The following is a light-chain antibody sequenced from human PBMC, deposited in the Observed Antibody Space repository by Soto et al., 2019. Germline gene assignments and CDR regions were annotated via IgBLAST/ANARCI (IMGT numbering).Light chain of an antibody. CDR1: SSDVGGYNY. CDR3: YSYAGSNNWV. V-gene: IGLV2-8*01. Sequence: QSALTQPPSASGSPGQSVTISCTGTSSDVGGYNYVSWYQQHPGKAPKLMIYEVSKRPSGVPDRFSGSKSGNTASLTVSGRQAEDEADYHCYSYAGSNNWVFGGGTNLTVL. J-gene: IGLJ3*02. CDR2: EVS.